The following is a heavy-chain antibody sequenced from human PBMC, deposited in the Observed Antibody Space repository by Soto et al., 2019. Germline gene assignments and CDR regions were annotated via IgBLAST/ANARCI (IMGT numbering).Heavy chain of an antibody. Sequence: PVGSLRLSCVVSGFTFSNYGMHWVRQPPGKGLEWVALISDDGDKRYYADSVRGRLIISRDNSKDTLYLQMNSLGPDDTAVYFCAKARVRIVGANSFDYWGQGTPVTVSS. D-gene: IGHD1-26*01. J-gene: IGHJ4*02. CDR1: GFTFSNYG. CDR3: AKARVRIVGANSFDY. CDR2: ISDDGDKR. V-gene: IGHV3-30*18.